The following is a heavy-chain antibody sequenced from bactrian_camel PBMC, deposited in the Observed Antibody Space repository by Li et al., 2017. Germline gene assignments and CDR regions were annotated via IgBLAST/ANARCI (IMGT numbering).Heavy chain of an antibody. Sequence: HVQLVESGGGSVQAGGSLRHSCAASGYTYSSYCMGWFRQAPGKEREGVAAIDSDGSTSYADSVKGRFSISKDNAKNTLYLQMNSLKPEDTAMYYCAADRTVVAGCVFWYLDTEPWSPNWGQGTQVTVS. D-gene: IGHD6*01. CDR3: AADRTVVAGCVFWYLDTEPWSPN. J-gene: IGHJ4*01. CDR1: GYTYSSYC. V-gene: IGHV3S55*01. CDR2: IDSDGST.